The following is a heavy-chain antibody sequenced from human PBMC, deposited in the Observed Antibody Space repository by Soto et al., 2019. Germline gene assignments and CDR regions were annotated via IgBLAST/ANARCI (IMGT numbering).Heavy chain of an antibody. CDR1: GGSIRSYY. CDR2: IYYSGST. J-gene: IGHJ4*02. Sequence: PSETLSLTCTVSGGSIRSYYWSWIRQPPGKGLEWIGYIYYSGSTNYNPSLKSRVTISVDTSKNQFSLKLSSVTAADTAVYYCAKDLPPIEAEDIVVVPAAALHWGQGTLVTVSS. CDR3: AKDLPPIEAEDIVVVPAAALH. D-gene: IGHD2-2*01. V-gene: IGHV4-59*01.